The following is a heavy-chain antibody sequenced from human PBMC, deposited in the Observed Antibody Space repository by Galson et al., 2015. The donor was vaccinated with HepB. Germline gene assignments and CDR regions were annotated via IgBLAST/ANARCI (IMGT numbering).Heavy chain of an antibody. J-gene: IGHJ3*02. D-gene: IGHD3-22*01. Sequence: SLRLSCAASGFTFSSYWMSWVRQAPGKGLEWVANIKQDGREKYYVDSVKGRFTISRDNAKNSLYLQMNSLRAEDTAVYYCARYGDTYYYDSSGSGDAFDIWGQGTMVTVSS. CDR1: GFTFSSYW. CDR3: ARYGDTYYYDSSGSGDAFDI. V-gene: IGHV3-7*01. CDR2: IKQDGREK.